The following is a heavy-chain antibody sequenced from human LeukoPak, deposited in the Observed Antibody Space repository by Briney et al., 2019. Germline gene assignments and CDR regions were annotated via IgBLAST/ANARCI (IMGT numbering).Heavy chain of an antibody. J-gene: IGHJ5*02. D-gene: IGHD6-19*01. CDR2: ISAYNGNT. CDR3: ARRIAVAGGEYNWFDP. V-gene: IGHV1-18*01. CDR1: GYTFTSYG. Sequence: ASVTVSCTASGYTFTSYGISWVRQAPGQGLEWMGWISAYNGNTNYAQKLQGRVTMTTDTSTSTAYMELRSLRSDDTAVYYCARRIAVAGGEYNWFDPWGQGTLVTVSS.